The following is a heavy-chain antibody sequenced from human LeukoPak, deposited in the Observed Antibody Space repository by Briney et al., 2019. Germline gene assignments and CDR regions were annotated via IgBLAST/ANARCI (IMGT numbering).Heavy chain of an antibody. J-gene: IGHJ5*02. V-gene: IGHV3-23*01. Sequence: PGGALRLACAASGFTFSSYAMGWVRQAPGKGVEWVSAISGSGGSTYYADSVKGRFTIPRDNSKNTLYLQMNSLRAEDTAVYYCAKDTIVVVVAATPWGQGTLVTVSS. CDR1: GFTFSSYA. D-gene: IGHD2-15*01. CDR3: AKDTIVVVVAATP. CDR2: ISGSGGST.